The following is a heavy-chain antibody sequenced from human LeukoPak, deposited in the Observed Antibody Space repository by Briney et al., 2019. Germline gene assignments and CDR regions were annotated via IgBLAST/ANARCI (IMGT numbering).Heavy chain of an antibody. Sequence: PGGSLRLSCAASGFTFSNAWMSWVRQAPGKGLEWFGSIHVSGNTYYRSSLKSRLTQSVDTSKNQFSLKLTSVTAADTAVYYCARHRPICGGDCYAGANYYYYYDVDVWGQGTTVTVSS. V-gene: IGHV4-38-2*01. CDR3: ARHRPICGGDCYAGANYYYYYDVDV. CDR2: IHVSGNT. J-gene: IGHJ6*02. CDR1: GFTFSNAW. D-gene: IGHD2-21*02.